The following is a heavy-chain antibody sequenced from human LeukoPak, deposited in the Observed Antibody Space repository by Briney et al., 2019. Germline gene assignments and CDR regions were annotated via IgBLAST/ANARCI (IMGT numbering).Heavy chain of an antibody. CDR3: ASNYGG. CDR2: IKQDGSEK. D-gene: IGHD4-11*01. CDR1: GFTFNNAW. Sequence: PGGSLRLSCAASGFTFNNAWMYWVRQAPGKGLEWVANIKQDGSEKYYVDSVRGRFTISRDNAKNSLSLQMNSLRAEDTAVYYCASNYGGWGQGTLVTVSS. V-gene: IGHV3-7*03. J-gene: IGHJ4*02.